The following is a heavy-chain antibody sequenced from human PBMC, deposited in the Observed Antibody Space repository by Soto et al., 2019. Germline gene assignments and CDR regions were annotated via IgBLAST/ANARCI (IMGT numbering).Heavy chain of an antibody. CDR3: ARHNWNSAPEY. Sequence: ASETLSLTCTVSGASISSASISSVGYYYSWIRQHPGKGLEWFGYIYYSGSTYYNPSLKSRVTISVDTSKNQVSLKLSSVTAADTAVYYCARHNWNSAPEYWGQGTLVTVSS. V-gene: IGHV4-31*03. J-gene: IGHJ4*02. D-gene: IGHD1-7*01. CDR2: IYYSGST. CDR1: GASISSASISSVGYY.